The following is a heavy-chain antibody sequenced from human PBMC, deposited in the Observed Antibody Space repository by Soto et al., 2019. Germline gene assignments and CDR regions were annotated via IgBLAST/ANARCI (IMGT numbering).Heavy chain of an antibody. CDR1: GGSISTGGYY. D-gene: IGHD2-8*02. V-gene: IGHV4-31*03. CDR2: FYYIGST. J-gene: IGHJ4*02. CDR3: ARDKITGLFDY. Sequence: SETLSLTCTVSGGSISTGGYYWNWIRQHPGKGLEWIGYFYYIGSTYYNPSLKSRVTISVNTSKNQFSLKLTSVTAADTDVYYCARDKITGLFDYWGQGTLVTVSS.